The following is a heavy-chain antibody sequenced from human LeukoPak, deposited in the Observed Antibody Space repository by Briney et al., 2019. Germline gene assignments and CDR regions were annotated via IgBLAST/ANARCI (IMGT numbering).Heavy chain of an antibody. CDR1: GCTFSSYA. V-gene: IGHV1-69*04. J-gene: IGHJ4*02. Sequence: ASVKVSCKASGCTFSSYAISWVRQAPGQGLEWMGRIIPILGIANYAQKFQGRVTITADKSTSTAYMELSSLRSEDTAVYYCADDFWSGFPSFDYWGQGTLVTVSS. CDR2: IIPILGIA. CDR3: ADDFWSGFPSFDY. D-gene: IGHD3-3*01.